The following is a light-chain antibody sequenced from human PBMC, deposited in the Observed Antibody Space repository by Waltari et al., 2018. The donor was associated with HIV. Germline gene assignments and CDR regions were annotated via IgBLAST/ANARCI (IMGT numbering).Light chain of an antibody. CDR3: QVRESRSDPVV. J-gene: IGLJ2*01. CDR1: NIGSKS. V-gene: IGLV3-21*01. CDR2: YDS. Sequence: SYVLTQPPSVSVAPGKTARITCGGNNIGSKSVHWYQQRPGQAPMLVIDYDSDRPSGSPGRFAGCNAGNTATLTISRVEAGDEADYYCQVRESRSDPVVFGGGTKLTAL.